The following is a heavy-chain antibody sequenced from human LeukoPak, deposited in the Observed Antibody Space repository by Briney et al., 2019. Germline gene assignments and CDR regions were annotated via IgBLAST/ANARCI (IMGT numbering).Heavy chain of an antibody. Sequence: GGSLRLSCTASGFTFGDYAMSWVRQAPGKGLEWVGFIRSKAYGGTTEYAASVKGGFTISRDDSKSIAYLQMNSLKTEDTAVYYCNRGNYGDYVEFDYWGQGTLVTVSS. CDR1: GFTFGDYA. CDR2: IRSKAYGGTT. V-gene: IGHV3-49*04. D-gene: IGHD4-17*01. J-gene: IGHJ4*02. CDR3: NRGNYGDYVEFDY.